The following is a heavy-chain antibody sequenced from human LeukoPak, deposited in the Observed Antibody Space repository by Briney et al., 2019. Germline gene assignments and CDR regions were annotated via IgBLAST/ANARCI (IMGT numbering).Heavy chain of an antibody. D-gene: IGHD1-26*01. Sequence: GASVKVSCKASGYTFTGYYMHWVRQAPGQGLEWMGWINPNSGGTNYAQKFQGRVTMTRDTSISTAYMELSRLRSDDSAVYYCARDETSGIAGAHDYWGQGTLVTVSS. CDR3: ARDETSGIAGAHDY. V-gene: IGHV1-2*02. CDR1: GYTFTGYY. J-gene: IGHJ4*02. CDR2: INPNSGGT.